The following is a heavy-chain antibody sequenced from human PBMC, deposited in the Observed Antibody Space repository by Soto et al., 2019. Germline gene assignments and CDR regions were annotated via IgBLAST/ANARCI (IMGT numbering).Heavy chain of an antibody. CDR3: ARIRQLWPLSVDY. Sequence: SETLSLTCTVSGGSISSYYWSWIRQPPGKGLEWIGYIYYSGSTNYNPSLKSRVTISVDTSKNQFSLKLSSVTAADTAVYYCARIRQLWPLSVDYWGQGTLVTVSS. D-gene: IGHD5-18*01. CDR1: GGSISSYY. V-gene: IGHV4-59*08. CDR2: IYYSGST. J-gene: IGHJ4*02.